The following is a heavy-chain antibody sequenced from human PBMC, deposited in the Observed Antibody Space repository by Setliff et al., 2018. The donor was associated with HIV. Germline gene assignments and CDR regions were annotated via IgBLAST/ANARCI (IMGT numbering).Heavy chain of an antibody. CDR2: IYTTGST. D-gene: IGHD2-15*01. J-gene: IGHJ4*02. Sequence: SETLSLTCTVSGSSISGHFWTWIRQPPGKGLEWIGYIYTTGSTNYNPSLTSRVTISVDTSKKQFSLKLNSVTAADSAIYYCAATYCRGGGRDCPQMYDYWGQGSLVTVSS. CDR3: AATYCRGGGRDCPQMYDY. CDR1: GSSISGHF. V-gene: IGHV4-4*08.